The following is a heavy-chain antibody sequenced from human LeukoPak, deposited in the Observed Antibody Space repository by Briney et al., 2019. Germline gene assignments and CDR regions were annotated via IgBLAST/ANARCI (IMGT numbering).Heavy chain of an antibody. V-gene: IGHV3-30*02. CDR1: GFTFSSYG. J-gene: IGHJ4*02. Sequence: GGSLRLSCAASGFTFSSYGMHWVRHAPGKGLEWVAFIRYDGSNKYYADSVKGRFTISRDNSKNTLYLQMNSLRAEDTAVYYCAKDLIIYSSSRRAFDYWGQGTLVTVSS. CDR3: AKDLIIYSSSRRAFDY. CDR2: IRYDGSNK. D-gene: IGHD6-13*01.